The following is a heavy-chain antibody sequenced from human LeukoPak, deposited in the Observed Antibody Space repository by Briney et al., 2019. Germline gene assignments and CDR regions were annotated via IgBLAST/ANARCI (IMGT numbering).Heavy chain of an antibody. CDR1: GFTFSSYA. Sequence: PGGSLRLSCAASGFTFSSYAMSWVRQAPGKGLEWVSAISGSGGSTYYADSVKGRFTIPRDKSKNTLYLQMNSLRAQATAVYYCVKDPRVMIKFWGDHLDYWGQGTLVSVSS. CDR2: ISGSGGST. J-gene: IGHJ4*02. V-gene: IGHV3-23*01. D-gene: IGHD3-16*01. CDR3: VKDPRVMIKFWGDHLDY.